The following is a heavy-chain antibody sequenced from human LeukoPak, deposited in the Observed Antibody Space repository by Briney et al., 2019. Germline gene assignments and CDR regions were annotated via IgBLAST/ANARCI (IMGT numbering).Heavy chain of an antibody. J-gene: IGHJ5*02. CDR3: ATQKGYGGYNWFDP. Sequence: GGSLRLSCAASGFTFSSYAMHWVRQAPGKGLEYVSAISSNGGSTYANSVKGRFTISRDNPKNTLYLQMGSLRAEDMAVYYCATQKGYGGYNWFDPWGQGTLVTVSS. V-gene: IGHV3-64*01. D-gene: IGHD4-23*01. CDR1: GFTFSSYA. CDR2: ISSNGGST.